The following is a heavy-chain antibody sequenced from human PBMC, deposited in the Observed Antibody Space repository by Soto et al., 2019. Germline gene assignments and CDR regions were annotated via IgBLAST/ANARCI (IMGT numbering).Heavy chain of an antibody. D-gene: IGHD2-8*01. J-gene: IGHJ5*02. CDR2: IYYSGST. CDR3: ARSVFP. Sequence: QVQLQESGPGLVKPSQTLSLTCTVSGGSISSGGYYWNWIRQHPGKGLEWIGYIYYSGSTYYNQSLKSRLTVSLDTSKNPFSLKPSSVTAADTAVYYCARSVFPWGQGPLATVSS. V-gene: IGHV4-31*03. CDR1: GGSISSGGYY.